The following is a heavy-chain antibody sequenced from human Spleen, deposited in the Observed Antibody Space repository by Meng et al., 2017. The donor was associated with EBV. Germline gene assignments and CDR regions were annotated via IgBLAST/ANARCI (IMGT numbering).Heavy chain of an antibody. CDR2: VSGYNGNT. CDR3: ARENSFAQELLLGF. CDR1: GYTCTSCG. J-gene: IGHJ4*02. V-gene: IGHV1-18*01. D-gene: IGHD3-22*01. Sequence: VPLVQSGAGVNKRGASVKVSCKASGYTCTSCGITWVRQATGQSLEWIGWVSGYNGNTKYAQNLKGRVTMTTETSTTTAYMELRSLRSDDTAVYYCARENSFAQELLLGFWGQGTLVTVSS.